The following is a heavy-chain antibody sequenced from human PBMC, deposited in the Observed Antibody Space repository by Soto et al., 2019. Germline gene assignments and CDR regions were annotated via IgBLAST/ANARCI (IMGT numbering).Heavy chain of an antibody. D-gene: IGHD2-2*01. Sequence: CLRLSCAASGFTFSVYYMSWIRQAPRKGLEWVSYISSSGSTIYYADSVKGRFTISRDNAKNSLYRQMNSLRAEDTAVYYCARALIVVVPARNAFDIWGHGTMVTVSS. V-gene: IGHV3-11*01. J-gene: IGHJ3*02. CDR3: ARALIVVVPARNAFDI. CDR1: GFTFSVYY. CDR2: ISSSGSTI.